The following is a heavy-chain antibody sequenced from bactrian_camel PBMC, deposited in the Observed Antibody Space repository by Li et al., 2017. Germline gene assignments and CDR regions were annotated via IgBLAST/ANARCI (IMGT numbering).Heavy chain of an antibody. Sequence: HVQLVESGGGSVQAGGSLRLSCEASGYFDNSDCMGWFRQAPGKGREAFASIDSDGSTMYADSVKGRFTISKDNANNTLYLEMNNLKPEDTAMYYCARSVRGLCWLNPLGFSDWGQGTQVTVS. CDR1: GYFDNSDC. V-gene: IGHV3S53*01. J-gene: IGHJ4*01. CDR2: IDSDGST. CDR3: ARSVRGLCWLNPLGFSD. D-gene: IGHD5*01.